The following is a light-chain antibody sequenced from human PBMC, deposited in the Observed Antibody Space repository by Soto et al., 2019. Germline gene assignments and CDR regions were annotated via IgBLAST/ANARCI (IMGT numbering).Light chain of an antibody. J-gene: IGKJ2*01. CDR3: QQSYSTPPT. CDR2: AAS. Sequence: DIHMTQSPSSLSASVGDRVTITCRASQSICSYVNWYQQKSGQAPKLLIYAASSLRSRVPSRFSGTGSGTDFNLTSTSLQPEDFASYLCQQSYSTPPTFGQGTKLEIK. V-gene: IGKV1-39*01. CDR1: QSICSY.